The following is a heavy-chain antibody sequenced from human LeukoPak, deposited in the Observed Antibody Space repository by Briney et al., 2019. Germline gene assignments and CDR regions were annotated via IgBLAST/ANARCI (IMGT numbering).Heavy chain of an antibody. V-gene: IGHV4-34*01. CDR1: GGSFSGYY. CDR2: INHSGST. Sequence: SETLSLTCAVYGGSFSGYYWSWIRQPPGKGREWIGEINHSGSTNYNPSLKSRVTISVDTSKNQFSLKLSSVTAADTAVYYCARPVYYDSSGPDAFDIWGQGTMVTVSS. CDR3: ARPVYYDSSGPDAFDI. J-gene: IGHJ3*02. D-gene: IGHD3-22*01.